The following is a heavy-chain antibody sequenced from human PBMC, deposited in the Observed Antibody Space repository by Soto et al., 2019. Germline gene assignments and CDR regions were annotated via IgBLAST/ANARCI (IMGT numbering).Heavy chain of an antibody. J-gene: IGHJ4*02. CDR3: ASSSVGPYYDFWSGYLDDY. Sequence: GGSQILSCAASGFTFSSYSMNWVRQAPGKGLEWVSNLTSSSSTIYYTDSVKGRFTISRDNAKNSLYLQMNSLRAEDTAVYYCASSSVGPYYDFWSGYLDDYWCQGTLVTVSS. CDR1: GFTFSSYS. CDR2: LTSSSSTI. D-gene: IGHD3-3*01. V-gene: IGHV3-48*01.